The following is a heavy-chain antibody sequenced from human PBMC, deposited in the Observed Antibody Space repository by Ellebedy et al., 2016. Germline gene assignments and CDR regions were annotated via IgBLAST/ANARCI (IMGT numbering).Heavy chain of an antibody. Sequence: GESLKISCKGSGYGFNSFNSYWIGWVRQMPGQGLEWMGIIYPGDSDTRYSPSFQGQVTISADKSISTAYLQWSGLKPSDTAMYYCARLATAEFDYWGQGTLVTVSS. CDR2: IYPGDSDT. CDR1: GYGFNSFNSYW. D-gene: IGHD5-12*01. J-gene: IGHJ4*02. CDR3: ARLATAEFDY. V-gene: IGHV5-51*01.